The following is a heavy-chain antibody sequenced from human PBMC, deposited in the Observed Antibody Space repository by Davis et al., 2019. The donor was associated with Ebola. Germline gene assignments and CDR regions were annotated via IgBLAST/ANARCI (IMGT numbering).Heavy chain of an antibody. CDR1: GFTFSSYA. D-gene: IGHD6-13*01. V-gene: IGHV3-23*01. CDR3: ARDDLRIAAAGDWDLRYYYGMDV. J-gene: IGHJ6*02. Sequence: GESLKISCAASGFTFSSYAMSWVRQAPGKGLEWVSAISGSGGSTYYADSVKGRFTISRDNSKNTLYLQMNSLRAEDTAVYYCARDDLRIAAAGDWDLRYYYGMDVWGQGTTVTVSS. CDR2: ISGSGGST.